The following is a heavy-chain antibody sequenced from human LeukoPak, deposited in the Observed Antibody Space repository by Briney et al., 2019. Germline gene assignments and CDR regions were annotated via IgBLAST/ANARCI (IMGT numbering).Heavy chain of an antibody. J-gene: IGHJ6*02. Sequence: SETLSLTCTVSGGSISSYYWSWIRQPPGKGLEWIGYIYYSGSTNYNPSLKSRVTISVDTSKNQFSLKLSSVTAADTAVYYCARVRTNDLGMDVWGQGTTVTVSS. V-gene: IGHV4-59*01. CDR3: ARVRTNDLGMDV. CDR1: GGSISSYY. D-gene: IGHD2-8*01. CDR2: IYYSGST.